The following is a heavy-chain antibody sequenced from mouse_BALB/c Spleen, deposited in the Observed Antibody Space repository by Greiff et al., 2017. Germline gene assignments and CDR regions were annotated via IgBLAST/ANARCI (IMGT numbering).Heavy chain of an antibody. J-gene: IGHJ2*01. V-gene: IGHV1-80*01. D-gene: IGHD2-2*01. CDR3: AKGYDVWGVNY. CDR2: IYPGDGDT. CDR1: GYAFSSYW. Sequence: QVQLKQSGAELVRPGSSVKISCKASGYAFSSYWMNWVKQRPGQGLEWIGQIYPGDGDTNYNGKFKGKATLTADKSSSTAYMQLSSLTSEDSAVYFCAKGYDVWGVNYWGQGTTLTVSS.